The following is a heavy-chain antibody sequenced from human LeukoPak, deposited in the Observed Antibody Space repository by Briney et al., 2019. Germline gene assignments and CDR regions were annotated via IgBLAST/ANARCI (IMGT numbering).Heavy chain of an antibody. Sequence: GGSLRLSCVASEFSFNGHWMSWVRQAPGKGLEWVASIRQNGNEKYYLDSVKGRFTISRDNSKNTLYLQMNSLRAEDTAVYYCAKEEYYDSSGYYYYYYGMDVWGQGTTVTVSS. D-gene: IGHD3-22*01. CDR1: EFSFNGHW. V-gene: IGHV3-7*03. J-gene: IGHJ6*02. CDR3: AKEEYYDSSGYYYYYYGMDV. CDR2: IRQNGNEK.